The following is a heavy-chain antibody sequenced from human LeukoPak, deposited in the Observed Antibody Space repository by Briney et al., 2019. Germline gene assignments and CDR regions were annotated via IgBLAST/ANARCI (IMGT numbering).Heavy chain of an antibody. CDR1: GYSFASYW. J-gene: IGHJ4*02. D-gene: IGHD6-13*01. CDR3: ARGHLYDYSSTSYYFDY. V-gene: IGHV5-51*01. CDR2: VYPGDSDT. Sequence: GSLKISCKGSGYSFASYWIGWVRQMPGEGLEWMGVVYPGDSDTRYSPSFQGQVTISADKSISTAYLQWSSLKASDTAMYYCARGHLYDYSSTSYYFDYWGQGTLVTVSS.